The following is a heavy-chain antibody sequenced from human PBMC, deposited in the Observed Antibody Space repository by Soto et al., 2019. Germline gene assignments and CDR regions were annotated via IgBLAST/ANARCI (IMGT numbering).Heavy chain of an antibody. D-gene: IGHD6-13*01. CDR2: ISSKSAYI. CDR3: TRDASRDSSARGWFDP. V-gene: IGHV3-21*01. Sequence: KTGGSLRLSCAASGFTFRSFTMNWVRQAPGKGLEWVSTISSKSAYIYYTDALRGRFTISRDNAKNSLHLQMNSLRAEDTAVYYCTRDASRDSSARGWFDPWGPGTLVTVSS. CDR1: GFTFRSFT. J-gene: IGHJ5*02.